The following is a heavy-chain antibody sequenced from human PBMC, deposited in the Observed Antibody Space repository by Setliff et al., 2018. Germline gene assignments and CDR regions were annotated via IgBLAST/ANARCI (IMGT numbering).Heavy chain of an antibody. V-gene: IGHV4-34*12. J-gene: IGHJ4*02. CDR2: IMDGRCT. D-gene: IGHD3-10*01. CDR3: ARHATYYYGSGNLPFDH. CDR1: GESSSGYY. Sequence: PSETLSLTCAIYGESSSGYYWSWIRQSPGKTLEWIGEIMDGRCTVYNPSLNSRVTISFDTSRNQFSLELSSVTAADTAVYYCARHATYYYGSGNLPFDHWAQGSLVTVSS.